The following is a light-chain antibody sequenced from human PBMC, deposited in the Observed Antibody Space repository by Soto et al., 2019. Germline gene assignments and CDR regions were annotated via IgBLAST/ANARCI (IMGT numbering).Light chain of an antibody. Sequence: DIQMTQSPSSLSASVGDRVTITCRASQDVSNYLAWFQQKPGKAAKSLIYAASTLQTGVPSKFSGSGSGTDFTLTINSLQPEDFATYYCQQYHSYPPTFGQGTKVEIK. V-gene: IGKV1-16*02. CDR2: AAS. J-gene: IGKJ1*01. CDR1: QDVSNY. CDR3: QQYHSYPPT.